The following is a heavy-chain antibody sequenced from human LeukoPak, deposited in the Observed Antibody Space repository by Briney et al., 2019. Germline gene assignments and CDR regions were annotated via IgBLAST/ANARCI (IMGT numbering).Heavy chain of an antibody. V-gene: IGHV3-64D*06. D-gene: IGHD3-10*01. CDR2: ISSNGGST. J-gene: IGHJ4*02. CDR1: GFTFSSYW. CDR3: VKSAEGFGED. Sequence: GGSLRLSCAASGFTFSSYWMHWVRQAPGKGLQYVSAISSNGGSTYYADSAKGRFTISRDNSRNTLYLQMSSLRVEDTAVYYCVKSAEGFGEDWGQGTLVTVSS.